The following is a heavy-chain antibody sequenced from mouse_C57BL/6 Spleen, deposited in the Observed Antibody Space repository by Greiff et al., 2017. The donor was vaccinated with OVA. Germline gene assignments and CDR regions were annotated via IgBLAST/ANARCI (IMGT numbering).Heavy chain of an antibody. J-gene: IGHJ1*03. V-gene: IGHV1-26*01. D-gene: IGHD1-1*01. CDR2: INPNNGGT. CDR3: AVGSSYDWYFDV. Sequence: EVQLQQSGPELVKPGASVKISCKASGYTFTDYYMNWVKQSHGQSLEWIGDINPNNGGTSYNQKFKGKATLTVDKSSSTAYMELRSLTSEDSAVYYCAVGSSYDWYFDVWGTGTTVTVSS. CDR1: GYTFTDYY.